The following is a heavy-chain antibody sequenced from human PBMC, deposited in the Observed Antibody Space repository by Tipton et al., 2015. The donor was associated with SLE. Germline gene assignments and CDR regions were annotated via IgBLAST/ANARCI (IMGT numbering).Heavy chain of an antibody. CDR3: AGRPGTGSYMDV. Sequence: TLSLTCTVSGGSISTHFWNWVRQTPGTGLEWIGEINHFGAGDYNPSLESRVTISVDTPNKLFSLRLRSVTAADTAIYYCAGRPGTGSYMDVWGQGTTVTVSS. D-gene: IGHD3-10*01. CDR1: GGSISTHF. J-gene: IGHJ6*02. CDR2: INHFGAG. V-gene: IGHV4-34*01.